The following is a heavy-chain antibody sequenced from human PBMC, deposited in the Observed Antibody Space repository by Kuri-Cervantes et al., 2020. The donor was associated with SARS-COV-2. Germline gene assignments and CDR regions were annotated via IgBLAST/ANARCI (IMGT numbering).Heavy chain of an antibody. CDR1: GCTFTGYY. Sequence: ASVKVSCKASGCTFTGYYMHWVRQAPGQGLEWMGWINPSGGTKYAQKFQGRVTMTRDTSISTAYMELSRLRSDDTAVYYCARRLPYYFDYWGQGTLVTVSS. D-gene: IGHD4-11*01. V-gene: IGHV1-2*02. CDR2: INPSGGT. J-gene: IGHJ4*02. CDR3: ARRLPYYFDY.